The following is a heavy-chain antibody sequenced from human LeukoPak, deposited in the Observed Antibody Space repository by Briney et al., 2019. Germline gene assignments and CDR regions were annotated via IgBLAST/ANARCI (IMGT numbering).Heavy chain of an antibody. CDR1: GGSFSGYY. V-gene: IGHV4-34*01. Sequence: PSETLSLTCAVYGGSFSGYYWSWIRQPPGKGLEWIGEINHSGSTNYNPSPQSRVTISVDTSKNQFSLKLSSVTAADTAVYYCAGGADSNLYYYYGMDVWGQGTTVTVSS. J-gene: IGHJ6*02. CDR3: AGGADSNLYYYYGMDV. D-gene: IGHD2-21*01. CDR2: INHSGST.